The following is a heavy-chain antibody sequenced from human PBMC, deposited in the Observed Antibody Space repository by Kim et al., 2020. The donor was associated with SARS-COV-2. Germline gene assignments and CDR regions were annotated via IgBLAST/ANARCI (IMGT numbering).Heavy chain of an antibody. CDR3: ARVTLNNWNDENLDYGMDV. Sequence: ASVKVSCKASGYTFTSYAMHWVRQAPGQRLEWMGWINAGNGNTKYSQKFQGRVTITRDTSASTAYMELSSLRSEDTAVYYCARVTLNNWNDENLDYGMDVWGQGTTVTVSS. D-gene: IGHD1-1*01. V-gene: IGHV1-3*01. CDR1: GYTFTSYA. CDR2: INAGNGNT. J-gene: IGHJ6*02.